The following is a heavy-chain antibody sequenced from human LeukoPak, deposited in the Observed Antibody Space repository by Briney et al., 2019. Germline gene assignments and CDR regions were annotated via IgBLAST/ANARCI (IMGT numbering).Heavy chain of an antibody. D-gene: IGHD6-13*01. CDR3: ARVQYGSSSWSTTYYFDY. CDR1: GYTFTSYY. V-gene: IGHV1-46*01. CDR2: INPSGGST. J-gene: IGHJ4*02. Sequence: ASVKVSCKASGYTFTSYYMHWVRQAPGQGLEWMGIINPSGGSTSYAQKFQGRVTMTRDTSTSTVYMELSSLRSEDTAVYHCARVQYGSSSWSTTYYFDYWGQGTLVTVSS.